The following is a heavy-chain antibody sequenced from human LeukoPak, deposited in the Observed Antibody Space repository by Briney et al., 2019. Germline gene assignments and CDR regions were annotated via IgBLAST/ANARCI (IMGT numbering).Heavy chain of an antibody. CDR3: ARDVGTTGWYTFDY. D-gene: IGHD6-19*01. J-gene: IGHJ4*02. Sequence: SQTLSRTCAISGDRVSRINSACNWGRQPPSRSLNWLVRTYYRSKWYNDYAVSVQGLITINPDTSKTQFSLQLNSVTPDDTAVYYCARDVGTTGWYTFDYWGQGTLVTVSS. V-gene: IGHV6-1*01. CDR2: TYYRSKWYN. CDR1: GDRVSRINSA.